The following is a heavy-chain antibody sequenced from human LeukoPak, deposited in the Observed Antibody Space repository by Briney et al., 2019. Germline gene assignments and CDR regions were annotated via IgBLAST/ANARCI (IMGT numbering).Heavy chain of an antibody. V-gene: IGHV1-18*01. D-gene: IGHD6-19*01. CDR3: ATYSSGTKYYYYYYGMDV. CDR2: ISVHNGNT. J-gene: IGHJ6*02. CDR1: GYTFTSYD. Sequence: GASVKVSCKASGYTFTSYDFSWVRQAPGQGLEWMGWISVHNGNTNYAQKFQGRVTMTTDTSTSTAYMELRSLRSDDTAVYYCATYSSGTKYYYYYYGMDVWGQGTTVTVSS.